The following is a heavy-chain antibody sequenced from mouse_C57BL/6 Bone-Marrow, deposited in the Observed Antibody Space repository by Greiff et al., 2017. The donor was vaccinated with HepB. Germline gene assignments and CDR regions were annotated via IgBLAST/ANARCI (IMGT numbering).Heavy chain of an antibody. Sequence: QVQLQQPGAELVRPGTSVKLSCKASGYTFTSYWMHWVKQRPGQGLEWIGVIDPSDSYTNYNQKFKGKATLTVDTSSSTAYMQLSSLISEDSAVYYCGGTRYFDVWGTGTTVTVSS. J-gene: IGHJ1*03. CDR1: GYTFTSYW. D-gene: IGHD3-3*01. CDR3: GGTRYFDV. CDR2: IDPSDSYT. V-gene: IGHV1-59*01.